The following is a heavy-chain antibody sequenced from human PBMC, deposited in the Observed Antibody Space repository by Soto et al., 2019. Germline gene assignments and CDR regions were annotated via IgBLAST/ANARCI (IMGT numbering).Heavy chain of an antibody. CDR3: ARDAKPRYGDYYFDY. CDR2: IYYSGST. J-gene: IGHJ4*02. Sequence: SETLSLTCTVSGGSISSYYWSWIRQPPGKGLEWIGYIYYSGSTSYNPSLKSRVTISVDTSKNQFSLKLSSVTAADTAVYYCARDAKPRYGDYYFDYWGQGTLVTVSS. V-gene: IGHV4-59*01. CDR1: GGSISSYY. D-gene: IGHD4-17*01.